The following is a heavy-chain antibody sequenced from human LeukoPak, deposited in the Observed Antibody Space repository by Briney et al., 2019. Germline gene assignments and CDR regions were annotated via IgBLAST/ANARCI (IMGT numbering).Heavy chain of an antibody. Sequence: GGSLRLSCAASGFTFSSYSMNWVRQAPGKGLEWVSSISSSSSYIYYADSMKGRFTMSRDNAKNSLYLQMNSLRAEDTAVYYCASAYSSSTPPGLWGQGTLVTVSS. CDR1: GFTFSSYS. CDR3: ASAYSSSTPPGL. CDR2: ISSSSSYI. V-gene: IGHV3-21*01. D-gene: IGHD6-6*01. J-gene: IGHJ4*02.